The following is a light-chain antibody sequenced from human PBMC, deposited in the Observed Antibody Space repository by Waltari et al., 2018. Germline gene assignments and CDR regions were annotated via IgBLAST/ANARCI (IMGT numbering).Light chain of an antibody. CDR2: WAT. J-gene: IGKJ2*01. V-gene: IGKV4-1*01. Sequence: DIVMTQSPDSLAVSLGERATINCKSSQSVLYNSNNKNYLAWYQQKPGQPPNLLIYWATTRESGVPDRFSGSGSGTDFTLTISSLQAEDVAVYYCQQYYSTPYTFGQGTKLEIK. CDR1: QSVLYNSNNKNY. CDR3: QQYYSTPYT.